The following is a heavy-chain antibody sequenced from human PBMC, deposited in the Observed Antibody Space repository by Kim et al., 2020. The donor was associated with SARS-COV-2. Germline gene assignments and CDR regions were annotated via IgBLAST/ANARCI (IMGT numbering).Heavy chain of an antibody. CDR2: IIPILGIA. J-gene: IGHJ4*02. CDR1: GGTFSSYT. D-gene: IGHD5-12*01. CDR3: AREGDGYNYSY. V-gene: IGHV1-69*04. Sequence: SVKVSCKASGGTFSSYTISWVRQAPGQGLEWMGRIIPILGIANYAQKFQGRVTITADKSTSTAYMELSSLRSEDTAVYYCAREGDGYNYSYWGQGTLVTVSS.